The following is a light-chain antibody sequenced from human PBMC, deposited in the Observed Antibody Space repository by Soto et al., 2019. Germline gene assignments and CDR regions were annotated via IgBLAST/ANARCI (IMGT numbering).Light chain of an antibody. CDR2: DVS. CDR1: SSDVGAYNY. V-gene: IGLV2-14*03. Sequence: QSARTQPASVSGSPGQSITISCTGTSSDVGAYNYVSWYQQHQGKSPKLMIYDVSNRTSGFFNRFCVSTSGKTASLTISGLMAEDEAQYYCSSYTAITTRHALFGGGTKLTVL. CDR3: SSYTAITTRHAL. J-gene: IGLJ2*01.